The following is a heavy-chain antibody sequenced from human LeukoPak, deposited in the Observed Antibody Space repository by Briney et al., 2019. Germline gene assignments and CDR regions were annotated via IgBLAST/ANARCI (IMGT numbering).Heavy chain of an antibody. D-gene: IGHD6-13*01. CDR2: MNPNSGNT. Sequence: GASVKVSXKASGYTFTSYDINWVRQATGQGLEWMGWMNPNSGNTGYAQKFQGRVTMTRNTSISTAYMELSSLRSEDTAVYYCARGIAAAGHRSYWGQGTLVTVSS. J-gene: IGHJ4*02. V-gene: IGHV1-8*01. CDR3: ARGIAAAGHRSY. CDR1: GYTFTSYD.